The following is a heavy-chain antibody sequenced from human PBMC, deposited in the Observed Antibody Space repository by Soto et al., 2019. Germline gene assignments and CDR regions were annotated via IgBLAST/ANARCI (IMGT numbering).Heavy chain of an antibody. CDR2: INPSGGSS. CDR3: ARGGEVPEPPYFSYGMDV. D-gene: IGHD2-2*01. CDR1: GYTFTSYY. V-gene: IGHV1-46*01. Sequence: GASVKVSCKASGYTFTSYYMYWVRQAPGQGLEWMGIINPSGGSSSNAQSFQGRVTMTRDTSTTTVYMEMSSLRSEDSAVYYCARGGEVPEPPYFSYGMDVWGQGTTVTVSS. J-gene: IGHJ6*02.